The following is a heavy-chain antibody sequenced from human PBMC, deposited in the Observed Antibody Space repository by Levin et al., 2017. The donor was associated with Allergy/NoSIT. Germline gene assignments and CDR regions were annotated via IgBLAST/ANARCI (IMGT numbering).Heavy chain of an antibody. V-gene: IGHV3-11*01. CDR3: ARDLGSYGSGTYFPSGY. J-gene: IGHJ4*02. Sequence: LSLPCAASGFIFRDSYMTWVRQAPGKGLEWVSYISSSGDYIYYGDSVKGRFTISRDNAKNSLYLQMNSLRAEDTAVYYCARDLGSYGSGTYFPSGYWGQGTLVTVSS. D-gene: IGHD3-10*01. CDR1: GFIFRDSY. CDR2: ISSSGDYI.